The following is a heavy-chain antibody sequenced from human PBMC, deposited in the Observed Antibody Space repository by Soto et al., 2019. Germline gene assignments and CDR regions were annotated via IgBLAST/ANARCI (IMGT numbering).Heavy chain of an antibody. CDR2: LGYSGRNT. V-gene: IGHV3-23*01. J-gene: IGHJ4*02. D-gene: IGHD1-26*01. CDR1: AFTFRSFG. CDR3: SKSLGATSTFDY. Sequence: PXGSLRLSCAASAFTFRSFGMSWVRQAPGTGLAWVSILGYSGRNTYYAESVKGXXTISRDNXXNTMYLQINSLRAADTAVYYCSKSLGATSTFDYWGQGTLVTV.